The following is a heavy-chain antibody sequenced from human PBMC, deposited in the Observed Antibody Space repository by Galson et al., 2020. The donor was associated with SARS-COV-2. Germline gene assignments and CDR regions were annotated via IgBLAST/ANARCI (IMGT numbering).Heavy chain of an antibody. CDR3: AKDASVVEYLYFDL. J-gene: IGHJ2*01. Sequence: GGSLRPSCPASGFTFSSYAISWFRQAPGKGLEWVSALSGNGGSTYYADSVKGRFTISRDNSKNTLYLQMNSLRAEDMAVYYCAKDASVVEYLYFDLWGRGTLVTVSS. V-gene: IGHV3-23*01. D-gene: IGHD2-8*02. CDR2: LSGNGGST. CDR1: GFTFSSYA.